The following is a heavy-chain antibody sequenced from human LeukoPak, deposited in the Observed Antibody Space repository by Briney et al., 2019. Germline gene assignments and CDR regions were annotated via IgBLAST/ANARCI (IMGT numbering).Heavy chain of an antibody. V-gene: IGHV1-18*01. CDR2: ISAYNGNT. J-gene: IGHJ5*02. Sequence: ASVKVSCKASGGTFSSYAISWVRQAPGQGLEWMGRISAYNGNTNYAQKLQGRVTMTTDTSTSTAYMELRSLRSDDTAVYYCARGMTTGTTRWFDPWGQGTLVTVSS. D-gene: IGHD1-1*01. CDR1: GGTFSSYA. CDR3: ARGMTTGTTRWFDP.